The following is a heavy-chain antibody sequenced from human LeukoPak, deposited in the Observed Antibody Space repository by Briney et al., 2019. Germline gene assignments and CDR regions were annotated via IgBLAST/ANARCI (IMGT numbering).Heavy chain of an antibody. CDR2: ISHSSSAI. J-gene: IGHJ3*02. CDR3: ARDRGYAFDI. V-gene: IGHV3-48*02. CDR1: GFTFSIYS. Sequence: GGSLRLSCAASGFTFSIYSMNWVRQAPGKGLEWLSYISHSSSAISYADSVKGRFSISRDYAENSLYLQMNSLRDEDTAVYYCARDRGYAFDIWGQGTMVTVSS. D-gene: IGHD3-10*01.